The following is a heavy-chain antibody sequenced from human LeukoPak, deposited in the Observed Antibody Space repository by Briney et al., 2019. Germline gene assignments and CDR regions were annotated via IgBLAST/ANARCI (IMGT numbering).Heavy chain of an antibody. Sequence: SVKVSCKASGGTFSSYAISWVRQAPGQGLEWMGGIIPIFGTANYAQKFQGRVTITADESTSTAYMELSSLRSEDTAVYYCARDQYYYDSSGPLDYWGQGTLVTVSS. V-gene: IGHV1-69*13. D-gene: IGHD3-22*01. CDR1: GGTFSSYA. J-gene: IGHJ4*02. CDR3: ARDQYYYDSSGPLDY. CDR2: IIPIFGTA.